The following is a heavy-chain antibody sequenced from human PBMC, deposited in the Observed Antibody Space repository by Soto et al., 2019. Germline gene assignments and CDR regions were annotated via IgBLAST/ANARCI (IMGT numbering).Heavy chain of an antibody. D-gene: IGHD3-22*01. CDR1: GFTFSNAW. Sequence: KSGGSLRLSCAASGFTFSNAWMSWVRQAPGKGLEWVGRIKSKTDGGTTDYAAPVKGRFTISRDDSKNTLYLQMNSLKTEDTAVYYCTTGVIVVVITTDYWGQGTLVTVSS. V-gene: IGHV3-15*01. J-gene: IGHJ4*02. CDR3: TTGVIVVVITTDY. CDR2: IKSKTDGGTT.